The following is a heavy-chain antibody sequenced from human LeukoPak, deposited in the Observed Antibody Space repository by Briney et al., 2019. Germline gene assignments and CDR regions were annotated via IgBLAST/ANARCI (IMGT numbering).Heavy chain of an antibody. V-gene: IGHV3-23*01. CDR2: ISGSGGST. D-gene: IGHD2-2*01. Sequence: TGGSLRLSCAASGFTFSSYAMSWVRQAPGKGLEGVSAISGSGGSTYYADSVKGRFTISRDNSKNTLYLQMNSLRAEDTAVYYCAKYCVKRTSLRGYYYYYGMDVWGQGTTVTVSS. CDR3: AKYCVKRTSLRGYYYYYGMDV. J-gene: IGHJ6*02. CDR1: GFTFSSYA.